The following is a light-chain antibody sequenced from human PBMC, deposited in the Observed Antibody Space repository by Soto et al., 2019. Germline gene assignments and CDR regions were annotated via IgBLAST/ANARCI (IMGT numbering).Light chain of an antibody. V-gene: IGKV1-5*01. CDR1: QSISSW. CDR3: QQYNSYPLT. Sequence: DIQMTQSPSTLSASVGDRVTITCRASQSISSWLAWYQQKPGQAPKLLIYDASSLESGVPSRFIGSGSGTEFTLNISSLQPDDFATYYCQQYNSYPLTFGGGTKVEIK. J-gene: IGKJ4*01. CDR2: DAS.